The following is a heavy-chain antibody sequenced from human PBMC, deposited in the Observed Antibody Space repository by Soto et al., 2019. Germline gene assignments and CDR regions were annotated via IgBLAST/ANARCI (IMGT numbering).Heavy chain of an antibody. D-gene: IGHD3-10*01. CDR2: IYYSGST. Sequence: SETLSLTCTVSGGSISSYYWSWIRQTPGKGLEWIGYIYYSGSTNYNPSLQSRVTISVDTSKNQFSLKLSSVTAADTAVYYCARQFGELYFYGMDVWGQGTTVTVSS. V-gene: IGHV4-59*01. J-gene: IGHJ6*02. CDR3: ARQFGELYFYGMDV. CDR1: GGSISSYY.